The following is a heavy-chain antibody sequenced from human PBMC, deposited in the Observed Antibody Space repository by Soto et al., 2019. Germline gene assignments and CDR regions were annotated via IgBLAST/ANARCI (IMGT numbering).Heavy chain of an antibody. CDR2: IYYSGTS. J-gene: IGHJ5*02. CDR1: GGSISDDTYY. Sequence: PSETLSLTCTVSGGSISDDTYYWGWIRQPPGKGLEWIGSIYYSGTSSYNPSLESRVTMSVDTSKKQLSLRLRSVTATDTAGYYCVRLHCSSPRRVPLYPSGHGSLDTGSS. CDR3: VRLHCSSPRRVPLYP. V-gene: IGHV4-39*01. D-gene: IGHD2-8*01.